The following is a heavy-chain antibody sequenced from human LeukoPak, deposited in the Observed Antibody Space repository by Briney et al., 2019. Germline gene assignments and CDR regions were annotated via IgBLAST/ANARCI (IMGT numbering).Heavy chain of an antibody. V-gene: IGHV3-23*01. CDR2: ISGSGGST. Sequence: GGSLRLSCAASGFTFSSYAMSWVRQAPGKGLEWVSAISGSGGSTYYADSVKGRFTISRDNSKNTLYLQMNSLRAEDAAVYYCAKDRYRLTTVDYWGQGTLVTVSS. CDR3: AKDRYRLTTVDY. D-gene: IGHD4-11*01. J-gene: IGHJ4*02. CDR1: GFTFSSYA.